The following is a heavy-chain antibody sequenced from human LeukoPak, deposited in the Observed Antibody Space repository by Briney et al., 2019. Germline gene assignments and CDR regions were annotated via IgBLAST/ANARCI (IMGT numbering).Heavy chain of an antibody. V-gene: IGHV1-2*02. CDR3: ARDYGSGSYYTYDY. D-gene: IGHD3-10*01. Sequence: RASVKVSCKASGYTFTGYYMHWVRQAPGQGLEWMGWINPNSGGTNYAQKFQGRVTITRDTSISTAYMELSRLRSDDTAVYYCARDYGSGSYYTYDYWGQGTLVTVSS. CDR2: INPNSGGT. J-gene: IGHJ4*02. CDR1: GYTFTGYY.